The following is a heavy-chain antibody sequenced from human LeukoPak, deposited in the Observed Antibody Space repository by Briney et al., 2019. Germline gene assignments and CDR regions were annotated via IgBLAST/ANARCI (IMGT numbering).Heavy chain of an antibody. CDR1: GYTFTSYY. J-gene: IGHJ3*02. CDR2: INPSGGST. CDR3: ASGAGSPDAFDI. Sequence: ASVKVSCKASGYTFTSYYMHWVRQAPGQGLEWMGIINPSGGSTGYAQKFQGRVTMTRDTSTSTVYVELSSLRSKDTAVYYCASGAGSPDAFDIWGQGTMVTVSS. V-gene: IGHV1-46*01. D-gene: IGHD3-10*01.